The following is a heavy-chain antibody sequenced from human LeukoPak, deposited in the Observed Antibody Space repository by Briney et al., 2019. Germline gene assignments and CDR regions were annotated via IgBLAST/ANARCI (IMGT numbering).Heavy chain of an antibody. CDR1: GGSFSGYY. V-gene: IGHV4-34*01. D-gene: IGHD4/OR15-4a*01. CDR2: INYRGST. J-gene: IGHJ4*02. Sequence: PSETLSLTGAVYGGSFSGYYWSWIRQPPGKGLEWIGDINYRGSTNYNSSLKSRVTISVDTSKNEVSLKLASVTAADTAVYYCARGNYEYGGNLIDSWGQGTLVIVSS. CDR3: ARGNYEYGGNLIDS.